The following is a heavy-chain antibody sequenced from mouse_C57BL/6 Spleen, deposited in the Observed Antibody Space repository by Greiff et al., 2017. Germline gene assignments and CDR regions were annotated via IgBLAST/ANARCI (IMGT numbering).Heavy chain of an antibody. D-gene: IGHD4-1*01. J-gene: IGHJ3*01. CDR3: TTLTGTSAY. V-gene: IGHV1-15*01. CDR2: IDPETGGT. CDR1: GYTLTDYE. Sequence: QVQLQQSGAELVRPGASVTLSCKASGYTLTDYEMHWVKQTPVHGLEWIGAIDPETGGTAYNQKFKGKAIQTANKSSSTDYMELRSMTSEYSAVYYCTTLTGTSAYWGQGTLVTVSA.